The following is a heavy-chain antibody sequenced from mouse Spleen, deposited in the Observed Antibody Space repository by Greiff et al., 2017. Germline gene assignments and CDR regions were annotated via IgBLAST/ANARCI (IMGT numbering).Heavy chain of an antibody. V-gene: IGHV1-61*01. CDR2: IYPSDSET. D-gene: IGHD2-1*01. J-gene: IGHJ2*01. CDR3: ARGGRKIYYGNPDY. CDR1: GYTFTSYW. Sequence: QVQLQQPGAELVRPGSSVKLSCKASGYTFTSYWMDWVKQRPGQGLEWIGNIYPSDSETHYNQKFKDKATLTVDKSSSTAYMQLSSLTSEDSAVYYCARGGRKIYYGNPDYWGQGTTLTVSS.